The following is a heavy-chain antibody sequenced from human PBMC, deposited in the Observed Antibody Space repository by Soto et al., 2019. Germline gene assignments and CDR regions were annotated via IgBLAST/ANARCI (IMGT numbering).Heavy chain of an antibody. V-gene: IGHV3-48*03. Sequence: GSLRLSCAASRFTFSTYEMNWVRQAPGKGLEWISYISSSGSTAYYASSVEGRFTISRDNANNSVYLQMDSLRAEDTALYYCTRAAWFAYSSVDWGQGALVTVSS. D-gene: IGHD3-10*01. CDR1: RFTFSTYE. CDR3: TRAAWFAYSSVD. CDR2: ISSSGSTA. J-gene: IGHJ4*02.